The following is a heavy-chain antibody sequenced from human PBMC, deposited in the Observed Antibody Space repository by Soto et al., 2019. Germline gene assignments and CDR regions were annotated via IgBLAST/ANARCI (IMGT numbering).Heavy chain of an antibody. Sequence: QLQLQESGPGLVKPSQTLSLTCAVSGGSISNGGYYWSWIRQHPGKGLEWIGSIYFSGSTYYNPSLKSRVTISVATSKNQFSLRLSSVTAEDTAVYYCARDSHSQQPNHRWGGGYMDVWGKGTTVTVSS. J-gene: IGHJ6*03. CDR2: IYFSGST. D-gene: IGHD6-13*01. CDR1: GGSISNGGYY. CDR3: ARDSHSQQPNHRWGGGYMDV. V-gene: IGHV4-31*11.